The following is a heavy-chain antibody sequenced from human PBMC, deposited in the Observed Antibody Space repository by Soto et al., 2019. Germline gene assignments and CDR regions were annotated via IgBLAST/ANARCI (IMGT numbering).Heavy chain of an antibody. CDR1: RFPFSSYW. Sequence: PGGSLRLSCAASRFPFSSYWMRLVRQAPGRGLEWVSNIKEDGSDKYYADYVKGRFTISRDNAKKSLYVQMNSLRVEDTAVYYSARWIDANASFRMGVWCQGTTVTVSS. CDR2: IKEDGSDK. CDR3: ARWIDANASFRMGV. D-gene: IGHD2-2*01. J-gene: IGHJ6*02. V-gene: IGHV3-7*01.